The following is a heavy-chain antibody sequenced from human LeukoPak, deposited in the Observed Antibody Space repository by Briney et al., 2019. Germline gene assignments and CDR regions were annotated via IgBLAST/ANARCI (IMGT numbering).Heavy chain of an antibody. Sequence: GESLKVSCKGSGYSFTSYWIGWVRQMPGKGLEWMGIIYPGDSDTRYSPSFQGQVTISADKSISTAYLQWSSLKASDTAMYYCATSSSSSPDYFDYWGQGTLVTVSS. V-gene: IGHV5-51*01. CDR1: GYSFTSYW. CDR2: IYPGDSDT. CDR3: ATSSSSSPDYFDY. D-gene: IGHD6-6*01. J-gene: IGHJ4*02.